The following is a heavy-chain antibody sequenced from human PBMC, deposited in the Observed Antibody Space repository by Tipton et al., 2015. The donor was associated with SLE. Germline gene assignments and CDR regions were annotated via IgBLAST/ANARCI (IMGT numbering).Heavy chain of an antibody. CDR2: IHRSGSS. V-gene: IGHV4-61*02. J-gene: IGHJ4*02. D-gene: IGHD6-19*01. Sequence: TLSLTCTVSGGSINSGGYYWSWIRQPAGKGLEWIGRIHRSGSSNYNPSLKSRVTMSVDTSKKQFSLKVDSVTAADTALYYCAREGYSSGWYGDFDSWGQGTLVTVSS. CDR1: GGSINSGGYY. CDR3: AREGYSSGWYGDFDS.